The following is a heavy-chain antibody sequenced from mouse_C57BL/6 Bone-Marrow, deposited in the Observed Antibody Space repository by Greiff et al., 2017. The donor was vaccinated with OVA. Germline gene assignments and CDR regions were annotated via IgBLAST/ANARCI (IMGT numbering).Heavy chain of an antibody. D-gene: IGHD1-1*02. CDR1: GFTFSDFY. J-gene: IGHJ4*01. CDR2: SRNKANDYTT. V-gene: IGHV7-1*01. Sequence: EVQLVESGGGLVQSGRSLRLSCATSGFTFSDFYMEWVRQAPGKGLEWIAASRNKANDYTTEYSASVKGRFIVSRDTSQSILYLQMNALRAEDTAIYYCARDALGYGYEAMDDWGQGTSVTVSS. CDR3: ARDALGYGYEAMDD.